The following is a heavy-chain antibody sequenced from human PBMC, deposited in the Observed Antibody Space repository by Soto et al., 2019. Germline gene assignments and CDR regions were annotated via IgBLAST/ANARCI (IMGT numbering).Heavy chain of an antibody. CDR2: INHSGST. CDR3: ATWFGEFDAFDI. Sequence: SETLSLTCAVYGGSFSGYYWSWIRQPPGKGLEWIGEINHSGSTNYNPSLKSRVTISVDTSKNQFSLKLSSVTAADTAVYYCATWFGEFDAFDIWGQGTMVTVSS. V-gene: IGHV4-34*01. CDR1: GGSFSGYY. D-gene: IGHD3-10*01. J-gene: IGHJ3*02.